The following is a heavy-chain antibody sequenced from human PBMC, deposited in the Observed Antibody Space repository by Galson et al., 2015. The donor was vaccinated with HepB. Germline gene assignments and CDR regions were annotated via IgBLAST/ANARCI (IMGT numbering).Heavy chain of an antibody. V-gene: IGHV3-21*06. J-gene: IGHJ4*02. CDR3: AREEWLQLPRLFDD. D-gene: IGHD5-24*01. Sequence: SLRLSCAASGFTFSSYSMNWVRQAPGKGLEWVSSISSSSSYIYYADSVKGRFTISRDNAKNSLYLQMNSLRAEDTAVYYCAREEWLQLPRLFDDWGQGTLVTVSS. CDR1: GFTFSSYS. CDR2: ISSSSSYI.